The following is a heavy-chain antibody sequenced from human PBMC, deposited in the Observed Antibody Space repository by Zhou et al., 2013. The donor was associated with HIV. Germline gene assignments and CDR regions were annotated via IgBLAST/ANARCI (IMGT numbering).Heavy chain of an antibody. J-gene: IGHJ6*03. D-gene: IGHD3-10*01. CDR2: MNPNSGNT. CDR1: GYTFTNYD. V-gene: IGHV1-8*03. CDR3: ARASGGAYYYYFMDV. Sequence: QVQLVQSGAEVKKPGASVKVSCKTSGYTFTNYDINWVRQATGQGLEWMGWMNPNSGNTGYAQKFQGRVSITRNTSISTAYMELSSLRSEDTAVYYCARASGGAYYYYFMDVWGKGTTVTVSS.